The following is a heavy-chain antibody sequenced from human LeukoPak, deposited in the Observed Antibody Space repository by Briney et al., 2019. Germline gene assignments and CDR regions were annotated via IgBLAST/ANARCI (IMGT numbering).Heavy chain of an antibody. D-gene: IGHD6-19*01. J-gene: IGHJ5*02. V-gene: IGHV3-23*01. CDR1: GFTFSSYA. Sequence: GGSLRLSCAASGFTFSSYAMTWVRQTPGKGLEWVSSISASGDSTYYAGSVKGRFTISRDSSKNTLYLQMSGLRAEDSAVYHCAREGWQVPDWFDPWGQGTLVTVSS. CDR3: AREGWQVPDWFDP. CDR2: ISASGDST.